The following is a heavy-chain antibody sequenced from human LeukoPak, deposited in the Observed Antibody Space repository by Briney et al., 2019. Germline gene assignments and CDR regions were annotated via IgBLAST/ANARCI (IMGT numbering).Heavy chain of an antibody. CDR2: IKSRADGGTT. D-gene: IGHD3-10*01. J-gene: IGHJ4*02. Sequence: KPGGSLRLSCVASGFTFSNAWMSWVRQAPGKGLEWVGRIKSRADGGTTDFAAPVKGRFTISRDDSKATLYLQMNSLKTEDTAVYYCTTDLGITMIRGVIVYWGQGTLVTVSS. V-gene: IGHV3-15*01. CDR1: GFTFSNAW. CDR3: TTDLGITMIRGVIVY.